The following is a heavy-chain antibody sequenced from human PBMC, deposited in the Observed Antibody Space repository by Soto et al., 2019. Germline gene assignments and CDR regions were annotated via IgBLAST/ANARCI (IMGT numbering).Heavy chain of an antibody. Sequence: QVQLVQSGAEVKKPGSSVKVSCKASGGTFSSYTISWVRQAPGQGLEWMGRIIPILGIANYAQKFQGRVTITADKSTSTAYMELSSLRSEDTAVYYCARDGYSRSPGAFDIWGQGTMVTVSS. CDR3: ARDGYSRSPGAFDI. CDR1: GGTFSSYT. CDR2: IIPILGIA. D-gene: IGHD6-13*01. V-gene: IGHV1-69*08. J-gene: IGHJ3*02.